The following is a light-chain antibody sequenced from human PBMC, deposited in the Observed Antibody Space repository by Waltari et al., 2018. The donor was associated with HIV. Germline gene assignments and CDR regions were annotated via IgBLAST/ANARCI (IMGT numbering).Light chain of an antibody. CDR2: KAS. Sequence: DIQMSQSPSTLSASVGDRVTITCRASQDIDTWLAWYQQKPGTAPKLLIYKASSLESGVPSRFSGGGSGTEFTLTISSLQADDFGTYYCQQYNTYWTFGRGTRVEIK. CDR1: QDIDTW. J-gene: IGKJ1*01. V-gene: IGKV1-5*03. CDR3: QQYNTYWT.